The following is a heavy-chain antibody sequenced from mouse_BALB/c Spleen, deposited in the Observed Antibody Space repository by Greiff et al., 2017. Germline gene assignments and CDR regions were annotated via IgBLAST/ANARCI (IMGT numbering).Heavy chain of an antibody. CDR2: INPGSGGT. D-gene: IGHD1-1*01. CDR1: GYAFTNYL. J-gene: IGHJ2*01. V-gene: IGHV1-54*03. CDR3: ARGLYYGSSYDY. Sequence: VKLMESGAELVRPGTSVKVSCKASGYAFTNYLIEWVKQRPGQGLEWIGVINPGSGGTNYNEKFKGKATLTADKSSSTAYMQLSSLTSDDSAVYFCARGLYYGSSYDYWGQGTTLTVSS.